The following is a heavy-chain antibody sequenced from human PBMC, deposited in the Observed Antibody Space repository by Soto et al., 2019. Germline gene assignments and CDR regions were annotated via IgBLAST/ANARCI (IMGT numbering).Heavy chain of an antibody. D-gene: IGHD6-6*01. J-gene: IGHJ6*02. V-gene: IGHV4-31*03. CDR1: GGSISSGGYY. CDR3: ASRLESKPLAAQGNYYYGMDV. CDR2: IYYSGST. Sequence: QVQLQESGPGLVKPSQTLSLTCTVSGGSISSGGYYWSWIRQHPGKGLEWIGSIYYSGSTYYNPSLKSRVTISVDTSKNQFSLKLSSVTAADTAVYYCASRLESKPLAAQGNYYYGMDVWGQGTTVTVSS.